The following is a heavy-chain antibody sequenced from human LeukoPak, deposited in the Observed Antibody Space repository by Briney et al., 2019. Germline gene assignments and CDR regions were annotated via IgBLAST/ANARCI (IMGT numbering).Heavy chain of an antibody. J-gene: IGHJ4*02. D-gene: IGHD5-18*01. CDR3: ARGALISYSYGPFDY. V-gene: IGHV4-59*01. CDR1: GGSISSYY. CDR2: IYYSGST. Sequence: SETLSLNCTVSGGSISSYYWSWIRQPPGKGLEWIGYIYYSGSTNYNPSLKSRVTISVDTSKNQFSLKLSSVTAADTAVYYCARGALISYSYGPFDYWGQGALVTVSS.